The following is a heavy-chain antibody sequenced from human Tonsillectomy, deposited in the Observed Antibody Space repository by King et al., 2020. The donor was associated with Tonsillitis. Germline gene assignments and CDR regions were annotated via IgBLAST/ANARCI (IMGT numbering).Heavy chain of an antibody. Sequence: VQLVESGGGLVKPGGSLRLSCAASGFTFSNYYMSWIRQAPGKGLEWLSYINPSSTYTDYADSVKGRFTISRDNAKNSLYLQIKSLRAEDTAVYYCAGDLLTDNGDYSYSYYMDVWGKGTTVTVSS. CDR1: GFTFSNYY. V-gene: IGHV3-11*05. CDR2: INPSSTYT. CDR3: AGDLLTDNGDYSYSYYMDV. J-gene: IGHJ6*03. D-gene: IGHD4-17*01.